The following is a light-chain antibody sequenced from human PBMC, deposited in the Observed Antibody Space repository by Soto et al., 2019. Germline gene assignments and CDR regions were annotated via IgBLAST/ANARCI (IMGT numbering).Light chain of an antibody. Sequence: DIVLTQSPGTVSLSPGERATISCRASQSVSSSFLSWYQQKPGQAPRLLIYGASSRATGIPDRFSGSGSGTDFTLTISGLEPDDFAVYYCQQYGSSPWTFGQGTKVEIK. CDR1: QSVSSSF. CDR2: GAS. V-gene: IGKV3-20*01. J-gene: IGKJ1*01. CDR3: QQYGSSPWT.